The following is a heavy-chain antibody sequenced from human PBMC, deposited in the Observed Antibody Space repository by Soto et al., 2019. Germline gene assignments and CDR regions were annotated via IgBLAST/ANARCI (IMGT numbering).Heavy chain of an antibody. J-gene: IGHJ6*02. CDR2: IIPIFGTA. CDR1: GGTFSSYA. D-gene: IGHD6-13*01. Sequence: QVQLMQSGAEVKKPGSSVKVSCKASGGTFSSYAISWVRQAPGQGLEWMGGIIPIFGTANYAQKFQGRVTITADESTSTAYMELSSLRSEDRAVYYCARDSRIAAAAYYYYGMDVWGQGTTVTVSS. CDR3: ARDSRIAAAAYYYYGMDV. V-gene: IGHV1-69*12.